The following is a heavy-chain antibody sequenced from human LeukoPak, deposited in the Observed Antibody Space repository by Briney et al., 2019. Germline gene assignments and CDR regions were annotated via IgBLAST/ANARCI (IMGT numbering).Heavy chain of an antibody. CDR2: INHSGST. Sequence: SETLSLTCTVSGGSISSYYWSWIRQPPGKGLEWIGEINHSGSTNYNPSLKSRVTISVDTSKNQFSLKLSSVTAADTAVYYCARSTSRPRPFDYWGQGTLVTVSS. CDR3: ARSTSRPRPFDY. CDR1: GGSISSYY. J-gene: IGHJ4*02. V-gene: IGHV4-34*01. D-gene: IGHD6-6*01.